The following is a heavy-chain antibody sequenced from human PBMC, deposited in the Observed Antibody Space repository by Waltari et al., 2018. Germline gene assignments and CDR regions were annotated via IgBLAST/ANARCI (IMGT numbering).Heavy chain of an antibody. CDR3: AKPYDFWSGYYPPDH. Sequence: VQLLESGGGLVQPGGSLRLSCAASGFTFSIYAMSWVRQAPGKGLEWVSTSGGRGGSTYYAYSVKGRFTISRDNSNNPLFLQMNSLTAEETAVYYCAKPYDFWSGYYPPDHWGQGTLVTVSS. D-gene: IGHD3-3*01. V-gene: IGHV3-23*01. J-gene: IGHJ5*02. CDR1: GFTFSIYA. CDR2: SGGRGGST.